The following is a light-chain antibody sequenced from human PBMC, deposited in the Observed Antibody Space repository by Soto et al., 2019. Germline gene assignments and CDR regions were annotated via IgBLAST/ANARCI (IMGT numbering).Light chain of an antibody. Sequence: DIQMTQSPSSLSASVGDRVTITCRASQRISSYLNWYQQKPGKAPKLLIYAASSLQSGVPSRFSCSGSGTDFTLAISSLQPEDFATYYCQQSYSTPPFTFGPGTKVDIK. CDR1: QRISSY. CDR2: AAS. CDR3: QQSYSTPPFT. V-gene: IGKV1-39*01. J-gene: IGKJ3*01.